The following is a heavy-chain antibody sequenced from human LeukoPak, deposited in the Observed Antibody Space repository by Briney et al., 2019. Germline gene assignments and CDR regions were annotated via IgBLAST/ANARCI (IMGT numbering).Heavy chain of an antibody. CDR3: ARKGVSGWYY. V-gene: IGHV4-39*01. CDR1: DGSIRRRTYY. Sequence: SETLSLTCTVSDGSIRRRTYYWGWIRQPPGKGLEWIGSISYSGSTSYNPSLKSRVTISIDTSKNQFSLRLSSVTAADTAVYYCARKGVSGWYYWGQGTLVTVSS. D-gene: IGHD6-19*01. J-gene: IGHJ4*02. CDR2: ISYSGST.